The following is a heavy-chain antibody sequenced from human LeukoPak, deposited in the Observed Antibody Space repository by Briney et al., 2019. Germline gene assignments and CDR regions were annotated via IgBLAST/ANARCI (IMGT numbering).Heavy chain of an antibody. CDR2: MNPNSGNT. D-gene: IGHD3-22*01. CDR3: ARGRWAYYYDSSGYKY. Sequence: ASVKVSCKASGYTFTSYDINWVRQATGQGLEWMGWMNPNSGNTGYAQKFQGRVTMTRNTSISTAYMELSSLRSEDTAVYYCARGRWAYYYDSSGYKYWGQGTLVTVPS. V-gene: IGHV1-8*01. J-gene: IGHJ4*02. CDR1: GYTFTSYD.